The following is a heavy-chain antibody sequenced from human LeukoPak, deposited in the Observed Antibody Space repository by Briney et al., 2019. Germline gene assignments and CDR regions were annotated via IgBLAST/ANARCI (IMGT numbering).Heavy chain of an antibody. D-gene: IGHD3-10*01. Sequence: GGSLRLSCAASGFTFSSYSMNWVRQAPGKGLEWVSSISSSSSYIYYADSAKGRFTISRDNAKNSLYLQMNSLRAEDTAVYYCARDPLYYYGSGSSIFSPWGYFDYWGQGTLVTVSS. CDR3: ARDPLYYYGSGSSIFSPWGYFDY. CDR1: GFTFSSYS. CDR2: ISSSSSYI. J-gene: IGHJ4*02. V-gene: IGHV3-21*01.